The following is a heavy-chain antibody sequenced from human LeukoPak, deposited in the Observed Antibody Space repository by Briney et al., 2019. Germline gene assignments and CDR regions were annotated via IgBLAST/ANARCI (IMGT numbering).Heavy chain of an antibody. D-gene: IGHD3-22*01. CDR2: IDPSDSYT. V-gene: IGHV5-10-1*01. Sequence: GESLRISCKGSGYSFTSYWSSWVRQMPGKGLEWMGRIDPSDSYTNYSPSFQGHVTISADKSISTAYLQCSSLKASDTAMYYCARLVTYYYDSSGYYSYGMDVWGQGTTVTVSS. CDR3: ARLVTYYYDSSGYYSYGMDV. J-gene: IGHJ6*02. CDR1: GYSFTSYW.